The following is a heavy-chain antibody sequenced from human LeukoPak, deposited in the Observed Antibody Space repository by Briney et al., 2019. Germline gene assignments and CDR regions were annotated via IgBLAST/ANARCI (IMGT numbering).Heavy chain of an antibody. V-gene: IGHV4-61*02. Sequence: SETLSLTCTVPGGSISSGSYYWSWIRQPAGKGLEWIGRIYTSGRPNYNPSLKSRVTISVDTSKNQFSLKLSSVTAADTAVYYCARDYYYDSSGYDAFDIWGQGTMVTVSS. CDR3: ARDYYYDSSGYDAFDI. J-gene: IGHJ3*02. D-gene: IGHD3-22*01. CDR2: IYTSGRP. CDR1: GGSISSGSYY.